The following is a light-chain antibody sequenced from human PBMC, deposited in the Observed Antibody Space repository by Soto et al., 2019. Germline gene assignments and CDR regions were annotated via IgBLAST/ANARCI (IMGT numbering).Light chain of an antibody. J-gene: IGLJ3*02. CDR3: SSYTTSHTWV. CDR2: DVN. V-gene: IGLV2-14*03. CDR1: SSDVGGYNY. Sequence: QSALTQPASVSGSPGQSITISCTGTSSDVGGYNYVSWYQQHPGKAPKLMVFDVNDRPSGISNRFSGSKSGNTAPLTISGLQAEDEADYYCSSYTTSHTWVFGGGTKLTVL.